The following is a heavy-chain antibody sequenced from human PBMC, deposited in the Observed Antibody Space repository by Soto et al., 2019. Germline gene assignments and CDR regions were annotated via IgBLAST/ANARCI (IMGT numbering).Heavy chain of an antibody. V-gene: IGHV3-64D*08. Sequence: PGGSLRLSCSASGFTFSSHAMHWVRQAPGKGLEYVSAISSDAVNTYYADSVKGRFTISRDNSKNTLYLQMSSLRAEDTAVYYCVKRVKWGLGGPQYFFDSWGLGTLVTVSS. D-gene: IGHD1-26*01. CDR3: VKRVKWGLGGPQYFFDS. CDR2: ISSDAVNT. CDR1: GFTFSSHA. J-gene: IGHJ4*02.